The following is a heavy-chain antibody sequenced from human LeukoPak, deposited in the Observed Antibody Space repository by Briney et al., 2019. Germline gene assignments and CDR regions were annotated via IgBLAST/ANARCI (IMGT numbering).Heavy chain of an antibody. D-gene: IGHD2-15*01. J-gene: IGHJ5*02. Sequence: GGSLRLSCAASGFTFSSYWMHWVRQAPGKGLVWVSRINSDGSSTCYADSVKGRFTISRDNAKNTLYLQMNSLRAEDTAVYYCARDRPYCSGGSCYSRGWFDPWGQGTLVTVSS. V-gene: IGHV3-74*01. CDR1: GFTFSSYW. CDR2: INSDGSST. CDR3: ARDRPYCSGGSCYSRGWFDP.